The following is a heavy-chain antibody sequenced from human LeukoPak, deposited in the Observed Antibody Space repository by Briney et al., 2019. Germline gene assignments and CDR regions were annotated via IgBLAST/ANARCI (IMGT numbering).Heavy chain of an antibody. D-gene: IGHD2-2*01. CDR1: GFTFSNYA. CDR2: ISGSGGSI. CDR3: ARSTRWYYFDN. V-gene: IGHV3-23*01. J-gene: IGHJ4*02. Sequence: PGGSLRLSCAASGFTFSNYAMTWVRQAPGKGLQWVSTISGSGGSIYYADSVKGRVSISRDTSRNTLYLQMNSLRAEDTAVYYCARSTRWYYFDNWGQGTPVTVSS.